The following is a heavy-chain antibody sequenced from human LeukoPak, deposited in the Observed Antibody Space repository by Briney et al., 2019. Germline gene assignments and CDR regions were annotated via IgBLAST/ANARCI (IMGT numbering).Heavy chain of an antibody. J-gene: IGHJ3*02. Sequence: SETLSLTCTVSGGSISSSSYYWGWIRQPPGKGLEWIGRIYYSGSTYYNPSLKSRVTISVDTSKNQFSLKLSSVTAADTAVYYCARLGPFYGSGSYSAFDMWGQGTMVTVSS. D-gene: IGHD3-10*01. V-gene: IGHV4-39*01. CDR1: GGSISSSSYY. CDR3: ARLGPFYGSGSYSAFDM. CDR2: IYYSGST.